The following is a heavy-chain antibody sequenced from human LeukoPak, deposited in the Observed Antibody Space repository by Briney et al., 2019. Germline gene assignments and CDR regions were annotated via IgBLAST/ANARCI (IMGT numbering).Heavy chain of an antibody. J-gene: IGHJ5*02. V-gene: IGHV3-23*01. CDR1: GFTFSSYG. CDR2: ISGSGGST. CDR3: ARAVPGPGAILWFDP. D-gene: IGHD2-2*02. Sequence: GGSLRLSCAASGFTFSSYGMSWVRQAPGKGLEWVSAISGSGGSTYYADSVKGRFTISRDNSKNTLYLQMNSLRAEDTAVYYCARAVPGPGAILWFDPWGQGTLVTVSS.